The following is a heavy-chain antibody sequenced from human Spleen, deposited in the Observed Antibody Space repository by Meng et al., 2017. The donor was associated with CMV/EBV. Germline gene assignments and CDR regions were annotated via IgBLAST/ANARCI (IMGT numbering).Heavy chain of an antibody. CDR1: GYTFTDYY. V-gene: IGHV1-2*02. J-gene: IGHJ6*02. Sequence: ASVKVSCKASGYTFTDYYMHWVRQAPGQGLEWMGWINPDSGGTSYAQKFQGRVTMTRDTSITTAYMELSRLRSDDTALYYCARVYYDSSGYYSDHYYGMDVWGQGTTVTVSS. CDR2: INPDSGGT. CDR3: ARVYYDSSGYYSDHYYGMDV. D-gene: IGHD3-22*01.